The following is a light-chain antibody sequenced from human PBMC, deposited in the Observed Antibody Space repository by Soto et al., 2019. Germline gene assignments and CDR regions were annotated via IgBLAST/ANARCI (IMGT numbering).Light chain of an antibody. J-gene: IGKJ5*01. V-gene: IGKV1-12*01. CDR2: AAS. CDR1: QGISSW. CDR3: QQYYSSPYT. Sequence: DIQMTQAPSSGSASVGDRVTITCRASQGISSWLAWYQQKPGKAPKLLIYAASTLQSGVPSRFRGNRSGTDCTLPISWLQSEDFPTYYRQQYYSSPYTFGQGTRLEI.